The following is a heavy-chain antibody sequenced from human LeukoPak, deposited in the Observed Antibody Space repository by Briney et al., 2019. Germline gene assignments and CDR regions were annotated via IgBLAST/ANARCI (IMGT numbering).Heavy chain of an antibody. Sequence: SETLSLTCTVSGGSISSGDYYWSWIRQPPGKGLQWIGYIHYSGSSYYNPSLKSRVTISVDTSKSQFSLKLNSVTAADTAVYYCAREILAYCGGDCYSAPFDYWGQGTLVTVSS. CDR1: GGSISSGDYY. CDR2: IHYSGSS. V-gene: IGHV4-30-4*01. J-gene: IGHJ4*02. CDR3: AREILAYCGGDCYSAPFDY. D-gene: IGHD2-21*02.